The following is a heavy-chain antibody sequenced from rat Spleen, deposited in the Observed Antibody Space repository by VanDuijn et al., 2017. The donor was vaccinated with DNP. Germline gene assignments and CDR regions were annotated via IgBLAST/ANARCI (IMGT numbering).Heavy chain of an antibody. J-gene: IGHJ1*01. V-gene: IGHV5-7*01. D-gene: IGHD1-3*01. CDR1: GLTFSDYN. CDR2: ISYDVSST. CDR3: ARHGRVTTVATYWYFDF. Sequence: EVQLVESGGGLVQPGRSLKLSCAASGLTFSDYNMAWVRQAPKKGLEWVATISYDVSSTYYRDSVNGRFTISRDNAKSTLYLQMDSLRSEDTATDYCARHGRVTTVATYWYFDFWGPGTMVTVSS.